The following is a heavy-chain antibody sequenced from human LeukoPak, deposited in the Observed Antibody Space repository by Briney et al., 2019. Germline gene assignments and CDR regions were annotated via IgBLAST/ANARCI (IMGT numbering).Heavy chain of an antibody. V-gene: IGHV3-7*01. J-gene: IGHJ3*02. CDR1: GFTFSSYW. CDR2: IKQDGSEQ. Sequence: GGSLRLSCEASGFTFSSYWMSWVRQAPGKGLEWVANIKQDGSEQYYVDSVKGRFTVSRDNAKNSLYLQMNSLRAEDTAVYYCAKFTPRGTSDAFDIWGQGTMVTVSS. D-gene: IGHD6-25*01. CDR3: AKFTPRGTSDAFDI.